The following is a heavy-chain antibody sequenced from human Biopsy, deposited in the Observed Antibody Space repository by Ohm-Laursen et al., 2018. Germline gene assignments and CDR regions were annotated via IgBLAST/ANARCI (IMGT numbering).Heavy chain of an antibody. D-gene: IGHD5-18*01. J-gene: IGHJ4*02. CDR1: GGSISHYY. V-gene: IGHV4-59*08. Sequence: SDTLSLTCTVSGGSISHYYWSWIRQPPGKGLEWIGYIYYSGSTNYNPSLKSRVTISVDTSKNQFSLRLSSVTAADTAVYYCARHPTHRIQQIDYWGQGTLVTVSS. CDR2: IYYSGST. CDR3: ARHPTHRIQQIDY.